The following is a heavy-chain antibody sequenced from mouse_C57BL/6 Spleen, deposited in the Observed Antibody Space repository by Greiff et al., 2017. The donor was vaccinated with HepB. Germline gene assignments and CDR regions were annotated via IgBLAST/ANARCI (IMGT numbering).Heavy chain of an antibody. D-gene: IGHD1-1*01. V-gene: IGHV1-19*01. CDR3: ARDYYGRAMDD. J-gene: IGHJ4*01. Sequence: VQLQQSGPVLVKPGASVKMSCKASGYTFTDYYMNWVKQSHGKSLEWIGVINPYNGGTSYNQKFKGKATLTVDKSSSTAYMELNRLTSEDSAVYYCARDYYGRAMDDWGQGTSVTVSS. CDR1: GYTFTDYY. CDR2: INPYNGGT.